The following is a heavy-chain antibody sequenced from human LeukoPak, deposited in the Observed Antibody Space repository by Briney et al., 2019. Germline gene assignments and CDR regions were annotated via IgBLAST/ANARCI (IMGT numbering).Heavy chain of an antibody. CDR3: ARDSGSSSPHAYYYYGMDV. D-gene: IGHD3-10*01. CDR2: ISSDGSDT. J-gene: IGHJ6*02. Sequence: GGSLRLSCAASGFTFSNYWMHWARQAPGKGLVWVSRISSDGSDTTYGDSVKGRFTISRDNAENTLYLQMNSLRAEDTAVYYCARDSGSSSPHAYYYYGMDVWGQGTTVTVSS. V-gene: IGHV3-74*01. CDR1: GFTFSNYW.